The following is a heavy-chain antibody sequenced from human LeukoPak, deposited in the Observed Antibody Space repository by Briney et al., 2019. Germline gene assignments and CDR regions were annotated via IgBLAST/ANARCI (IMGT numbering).Heavy chain of an antibody. V-gene: IGHV6-1*01. D-gene: IGHD1-26*01. CDR1: GDTVSSNSGV. J-gene: IGHJ6*02. CDR3: ARGGFYYYGMDV. CDR2: AYYRSKWYN. Sequence: SQTLSLTCVISGDTVSSNSGVWNWIRQSPSRGLEWLGRAYYRSKWYNDYAVSVKSRITINPDTTKNQFSLQLKSVTPEETAVYYCARGGFYYYGMDVWGQGTTVTVSS.